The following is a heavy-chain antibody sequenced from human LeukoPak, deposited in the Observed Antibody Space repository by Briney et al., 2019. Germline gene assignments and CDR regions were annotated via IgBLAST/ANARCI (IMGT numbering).Heavy chain of an antibody. V-gene: IGHV4-59*01. CDR3: AREGEHDWFDP. Sequence: SETLSLTCTVSGGSISSYYWSWIRQPPGKGLEWIGYIYYSGSTNYNPSLKSRVTISVDTSKNQFSLKLNSVTAADTAVYYCAREGEHDWFDPWGQGTLVAVSS. D-gene: IGHD1-26*01. CDR2: IYYSGST. CDR1: GGSISSYY. J-gene: IGHJ5*02.